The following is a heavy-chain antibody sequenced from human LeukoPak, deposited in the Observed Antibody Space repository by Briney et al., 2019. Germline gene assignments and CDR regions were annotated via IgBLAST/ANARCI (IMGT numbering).Heavy chain of an antibody. V-gene: IGHV3-48*03. CDR3: AGERLRYFDWLSLIYFDY. CDR1: GFTFSTYE. D-gene: IGHD3-9*01. Sequence: GGSLRLSCAASGFTFSTYEMNWVRQAPGKGLEWISYISNSGNTIYYADAVKGRFTISRDNAKNSLYLQMNSLRAEDTAVYYCAGERLRYFDWLSLIYFDYWGQGTLVTVSS. J-gene: IGHJ4*02. CDR2: ISNSGNTI.